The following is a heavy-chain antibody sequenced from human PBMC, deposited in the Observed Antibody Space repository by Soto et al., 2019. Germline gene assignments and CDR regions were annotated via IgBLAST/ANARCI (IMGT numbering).Heavy chain of an antibody. Sequence: QVQLQQWGAGLLKPSETLSLTCAVYGGSFSGYYWSWIRQPPGKGLEWIGEINHSGSTNYNPSLKSRVTISVDTSKNQFSLKLSSVTAADTAVYYCARANVFDYWGQGTLVTVSS. V-gene: IGHV4-34*01. CDR3: ARANVFDY. CDR2: INHSGST. CDR1: GGSFSGYY. J-gene: IGHJ4*02. D-gene: IGHD7-27*01.